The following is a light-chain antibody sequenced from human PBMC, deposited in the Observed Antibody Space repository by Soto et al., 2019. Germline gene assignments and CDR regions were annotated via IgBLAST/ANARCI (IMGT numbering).Light chain of an antibody. Sequence: DIGITQSPDSLAVSLGERATINCKSSQNVLYSSNNKNYLAWYQQKSGQPPKLLIHWASTRESGVPDRFSGSGSGTDFTLTITSLQAEDVAVYYCQQYFTVPLTFGGGTKVDIK. J-gene: IGKJ4*01. V-gene: IGKV4-1*01. CDR2: WAS. CDR3: QQYFTVPLT. CDR1: QNVLYSSNNKNY.